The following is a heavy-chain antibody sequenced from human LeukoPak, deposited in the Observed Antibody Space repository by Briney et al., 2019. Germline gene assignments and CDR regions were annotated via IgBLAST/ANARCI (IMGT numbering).Heavy chain of an antibody. CDR2: IYSGGNT. J-gene: IGHJ4*02. CDR1: GFTVSGNY. Sequence: GGSLRLSCAASGFTVSGNYMIWVRQTPGKRLEWVSLIYSGGNTYYTDSVKGRFTISRDNSEDTLYLQMNSLRTEDTAVYYCARVADYYVSGHFDYWGQGTLVTVSS. V-gene: IGHV3-53*01. D-gene: IGHD3-10*01. CDR3: ARVADYYVSGHFDY.